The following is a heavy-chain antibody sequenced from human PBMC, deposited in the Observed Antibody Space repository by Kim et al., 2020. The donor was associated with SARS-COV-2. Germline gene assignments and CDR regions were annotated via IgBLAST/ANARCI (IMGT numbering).Heavy chain of an antibody. CDR3: ARDRGTVTTPDAFDI. J-gene: IGHJ3*02. D-gene: IGHD4-17*01. Sequence: PSLKRRVTISVDTAKNQFSLKRSSVTAADTDVYYCARDRGTVTTPDAFDIWGQGTMVTVSS. V-gene: IGHV4-59*01.